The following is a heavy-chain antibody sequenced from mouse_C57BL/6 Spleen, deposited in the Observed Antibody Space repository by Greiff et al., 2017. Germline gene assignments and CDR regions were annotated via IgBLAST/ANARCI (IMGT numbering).Heavy chain of an antibody. V-gene: IGHV1-81*01. J-gene: IGHJ3*01. Sequence: QVQLQQSGAELARPGASVKLSCKASGYTFTSYGISWVKQRTGQGLEWIGEIYPRSGNTYYNAKFKGKATLTADKSSSTAYMELRSLTSEDSAVYFCARSKASGYSNYPAWFAYWGQGTLVTVSA. CDR1: GYTFTSYG. D-gene: IGHD2-5*01. CDR2: IYPRSGNT. CDR3: ARSKASGYSNYPAWFAY.